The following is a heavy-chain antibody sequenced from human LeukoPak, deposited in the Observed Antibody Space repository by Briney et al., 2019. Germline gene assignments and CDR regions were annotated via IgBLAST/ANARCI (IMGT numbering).Heavy chain of an antibody. D-gene: IGHD2-15*01. CDR3: ARDSVGYSPYYYGMDV. Sequence: PGGSLRLSCAASGFTVSSNYMSWVRQAPGKGLEWVSVIYSGGSTYYADSVKGRFTISRDNSKNTLYLQMNSLRAEDTAVYYCARDSVGYSPYYYGMDVWGQGTTVTVSS. J-gene: IGHJ6*02. CDR1: GFTVSSNY. V-gene: IGHV3-66*02. CDR2: IYSGGST.